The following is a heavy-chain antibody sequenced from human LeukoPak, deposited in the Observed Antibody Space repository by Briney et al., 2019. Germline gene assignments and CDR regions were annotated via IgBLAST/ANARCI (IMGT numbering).Heavy chain of an antibody. CDR3: ARQDIFTEYYFDY. CDR1: GYTFTSYG. V-gene: IGHV1-2*02. D-gene: IGHD3-9*01. CDR2: INPNSGGT. Sequence: GASVKVSCKASGYTFTSYGINWVRQAPGQGLEWMGWINPNSGGTNYAQKFQGRVTMTRDTSISTAYMELSRLRSDDTAVYYCARQDIFTEYYFDYWGQGTLVTVSS. J-gene: IGHJ4*02.